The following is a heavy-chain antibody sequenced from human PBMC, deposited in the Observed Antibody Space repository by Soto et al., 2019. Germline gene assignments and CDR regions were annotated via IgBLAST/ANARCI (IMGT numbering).Heavy chain of an antibody. CDR1: GGSISSSDW. V-gene: IGHV4-4*02. CDR2: IYHSGST. CDR3: ARLGAYYQSLDP. J-gene: IGHJ5*02. Sequence: PSETLSLTCTVSGGSISSSDWWSWVRQPPGKGLEWIGEIYHSGSTNYNPSLKSRVTISVDKSKNQFSLKLSSVTAADTAIYYCARLGAYYQSLDPWGQGTVVTVSS. D-gene: IGHD2-21*01.